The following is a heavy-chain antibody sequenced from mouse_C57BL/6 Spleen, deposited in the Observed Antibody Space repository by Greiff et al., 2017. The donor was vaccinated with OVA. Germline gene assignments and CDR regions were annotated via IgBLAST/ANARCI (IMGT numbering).Heavy chain of an antibody. CDR2: ISSGSSTI. Sequence: EVQRVESGGGLVKPGGSLKLSCAASGFTFSDYGMHWVRQAPEKGLEWVAYISSGSSTIYYADTVKGRFTISRDNAKNTLFLQMTSLRSEDTAMYYCARGHYYGSSYPYYFDYWGQGTTLTVSS. J-gene: IGHJ2*01. CDR3: ARGHYYGSSYPYYFDY. D-gene: IGHD1-1*01. CDR1: GFTFSDYG. V-gene: IGHV5-17*01.